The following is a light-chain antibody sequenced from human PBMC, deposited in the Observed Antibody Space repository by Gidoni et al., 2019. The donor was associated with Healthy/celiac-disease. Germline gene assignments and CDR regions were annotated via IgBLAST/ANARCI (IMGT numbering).Light chain of an antibody. J-gene: IGLJ2*01. V-gene: IGLV3-25*03. CDR1: SLPKQY. CDR2: KDS. Sequence: SYELTQPPSVSVSPGQTARITCSGDSLPKQYAYWFHQKPGQAPVLVIYKDSERPSGIPERFSCSSSGTTVTLTISGVQAEDEADYYCQSADSSGTIGVFGGGTKLTVL. CDR3: QSADSSGTIGV.